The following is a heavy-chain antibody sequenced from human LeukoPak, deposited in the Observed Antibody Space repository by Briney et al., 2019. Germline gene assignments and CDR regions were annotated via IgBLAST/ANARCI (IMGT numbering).Heavy chain of an antibody. CDR3: ARVPVLEESYYGMDV. CDR1: ACSFSRGGYY. V-gene: IGHV4-31*01. J-gene: IGHJ6*02. Sequence: TLSLTRTVSACSFSRGGYYRPWIRPHPLKALTRTGCIYYIVSTHHNPSLKIQVTISVHTSKNQFSLKLSSVPAADTAVYYCARVPVLEESYYGMDVWGQGTRVTVSS. CDR2: IYYIVST. D-gene: IGHD4/OR15-4a*01.